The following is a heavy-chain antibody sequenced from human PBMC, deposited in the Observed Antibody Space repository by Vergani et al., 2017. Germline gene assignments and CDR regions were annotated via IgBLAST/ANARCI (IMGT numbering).Heavy chain of an antibody. CDR1: GFTFSSYA. D-gene: IGHD3-16*01. CDR3: AREGTALGY. Sequence: EVQLLESGGGLVQPGGSLRLSCAVSGFTFSSYAMSWVRQAPGKGLEWVSVIYSGGSTYYADSVKGRFTISRDNSKNTLYLQMNSLRAEDTAVYYCAREGTALGYWGQGTLVTVSS. CDR2: IYSGGST. V-gene: IGHV3-23*03. J-gene: IGHJ4*02.